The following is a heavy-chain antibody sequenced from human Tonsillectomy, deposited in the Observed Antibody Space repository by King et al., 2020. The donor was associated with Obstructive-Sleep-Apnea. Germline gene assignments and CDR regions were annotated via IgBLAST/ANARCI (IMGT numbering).Heavy chain of an antibody. CDR3: ARRDGDY. V-gene: IGHV3-11*01. J-gene: IGHJ4*02. D-gene: IGHD5-24*01. CDR1: GFTFSDHS. CDR2: ISISGGTI. Sequence: QVQLVESGGGFVRPGGSLKLSCAASGFTFSDHSMSWFRQAPGMGLEWVSHISISGGTIYYADSVKGRFSISRDNAKNSLYLQMNTLRAEDTAVYYCARRDGDYWGQGTLVTVSA.